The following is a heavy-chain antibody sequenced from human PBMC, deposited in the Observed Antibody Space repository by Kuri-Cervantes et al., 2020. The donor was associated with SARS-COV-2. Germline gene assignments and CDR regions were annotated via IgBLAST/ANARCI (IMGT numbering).Heavy chain of an antibody. CDR3: ARDDSEYQLLWARYYYGMDV. D-gene: IGHD2-2*01. CDR2: ISAYNGNT. Sequence: ASVKVSCKASGGTFSSYAISWVRQAPGQGLEWMGWISAYNGNTNYAQKLQGRVTMTTDTSTSTAYMELRSLRSDDTAVYYCARDDSEYQLLWARYYYGMDVWGQGTTVTVSS. CDR1: GGTFSSYA. J-gene: IGHJ6*02. V-gene: IGHV1-18*01.